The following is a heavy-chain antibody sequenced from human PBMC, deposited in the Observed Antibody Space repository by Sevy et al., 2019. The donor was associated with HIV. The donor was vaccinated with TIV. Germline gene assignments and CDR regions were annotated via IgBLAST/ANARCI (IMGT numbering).Heavy chain of an antibody. Sequence: GGSLRLSCVASGFTFPIYSVLWVRQAPDKGLEWLTLISYDGSKKYYADSVKGRFTVSRDNSNNVLYLQMSSLRVEDTALYFCARVAVEYCTNDCYHRFDHWGLGTLVTVSS. J-gene: IGHJ4*02. V-gene: IGHV3-30*04. CDR2: ISYDGSKK. CDR1: GFTFPIYS. D-gene: IGHD2-8*01. CDR3: ARVAVEYCTNDCYHRFDH.